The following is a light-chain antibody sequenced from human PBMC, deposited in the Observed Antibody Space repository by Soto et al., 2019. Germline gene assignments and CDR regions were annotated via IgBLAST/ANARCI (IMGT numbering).Light chain of an antibody. CDR2: EVT. CDR1: SSDVGAYNF. J-gene: IGLJ1*01. CDR3: SSYTTGAPYV. V-gene: IGLV2-14*01. Sequence: QPVLTQPASVSGSPGQSITISCTGTSSDVGAYNFVSWYQHHPGRAPKLIIYEVTIRPSGVSIRFSGSKSGNTASLTISGLQAEDEADYYCSSYTTGAPYVFGSGTKLTVL.